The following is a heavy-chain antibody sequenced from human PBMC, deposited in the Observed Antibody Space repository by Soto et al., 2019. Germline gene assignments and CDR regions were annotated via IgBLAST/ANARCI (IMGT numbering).Heavy chain of an antibody. CDR1: GYTFASYA. CDR3: ARDPPPPDY. J-gene: IGHJ4*02. Sequence: QVQLVQSGAEVKKPGASVKVSCKASGYTFASYAISWMRQAPGQGLEWMGWISAYNGNTNYAQKLQGRVTMTTHTSTSTAYMELRSLISDDTAVYYCARDPPPPDYWGQGTLVTVSS. V-gene: IGHV1-18*01. CDR2: ISAYNGNT.